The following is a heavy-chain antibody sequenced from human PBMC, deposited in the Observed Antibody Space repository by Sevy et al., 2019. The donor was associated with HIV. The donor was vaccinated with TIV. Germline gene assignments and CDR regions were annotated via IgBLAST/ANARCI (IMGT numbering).Heavy chain of an antibody. J-gene: IGHJ4*02. CDR3: ARGATGELLVHFDY. D-gene: IGHD1-26*01. CDR1: GYTFTGYY. CDR2: INPNSGGT. V-gene: IGHV1-2*02. Sequence: ASVKVSCKASGYTFTGYYMHWVRQAPGQGLEWMGWINPNSGGTNYAQKFQGGVTMTRDTSISAAYIEVSRLRSDDTALYYCARGATGELLVHFDYWGQGTLVTVSS.